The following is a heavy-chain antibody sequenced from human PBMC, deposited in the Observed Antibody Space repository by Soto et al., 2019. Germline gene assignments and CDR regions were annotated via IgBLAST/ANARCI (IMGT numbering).Heavy chain of an antibody. V-gene: IGHV1-8*01. Sequence: ASVKVPCKASGYTFTIYDINWVRQATVQGLEWMGWMNTNSGNTGYAQKFQGRVTMTRNTSISTAYMELSSLRSEDTAVYYCAIRRYCSGGSCYGENYYYGMDVWGQGTTVTVSS. CDR2: MNTNSGNT. CDR3: AIRRYCSGGSCYGENYYYGMDV. D-gene: IGHD2-15*01. CDR1: GYTFTIYD. J-gene: IGHJ6*02.